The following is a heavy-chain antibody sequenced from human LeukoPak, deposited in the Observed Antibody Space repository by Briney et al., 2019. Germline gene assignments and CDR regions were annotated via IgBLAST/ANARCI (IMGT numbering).Heavy chain of an antibody. CDR2: IKQDGSDK. Sequence: GGSLRLSCGASGFTFSSYWMNWVRQAPGKGLEWVATIKQDGSDKYYVDSVKGRFTISRDNAKNSLYLQMNSLRAEDTAVYYCASVPRRSSDYWGQGTLVTVSS. D-gene: IGHD5-24*01. J-gene: IGHJ4*02. CDR3: ASVPRRSSDY. V-gene: IGHV3-7*05. CDR1: GFTFSSYW.